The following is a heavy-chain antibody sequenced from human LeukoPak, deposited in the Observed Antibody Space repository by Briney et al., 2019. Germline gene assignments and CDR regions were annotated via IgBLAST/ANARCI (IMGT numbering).Heavy chain of an antibody. CDR3: ARDRRQGGYCSSTSCRNWFDP. CDR1: GYTFTSYY. J-gene: IGHJ5*02. CDR2: INPSGGST. Sequence: GASVKVSCKASGYTFTSYYMHWVRQAPGQGLEWMGIINPSGGSTSYAQKFQGRVTMTRDTSTSTVYMELSSLRSEDTAVYYCARDRRQGGYCSSTSCRNWFDPWGQGTLVTVSS. V-gene: IGHV1-46*01. D-gene: IGHD2-2*01.